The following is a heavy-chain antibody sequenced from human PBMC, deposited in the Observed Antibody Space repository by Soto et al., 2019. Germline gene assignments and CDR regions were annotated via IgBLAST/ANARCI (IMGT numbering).Heavy chain of an antibody. Sequence: ESVGGVVQPGRSLRLSCAASEFTFSNYGIHWVRQAPGKGLEWVAVISYDGHNKYYAVSVKGRFTIFSDNYKHTLYLQMNSMRAEDTAVYYCAKDLIWTTVTTPGVWGQGTMITVSS. CDR1: EFTFSNYG. J-gene: IGHJ3*01. D-gene: IGHD4-17*01. CDR2: ISYDGHNK. CDR3: AKDLIWTTVTTPGV. V-gene: IGHV3-30*18.